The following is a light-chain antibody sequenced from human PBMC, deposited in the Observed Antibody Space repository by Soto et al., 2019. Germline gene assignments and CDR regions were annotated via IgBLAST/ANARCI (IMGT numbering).Light chain of an antibody. Sequence: DIVMTQSPDSLTVSLGESATISCKSRQCVFYSANKWNYLGWYKKKHGQPPKVXIYWASTRGSGVPDRFNGSGSGTDFTLTISSLKAEDVAVYYCQQYYSLPLTFGGGTKVDIK. J-gene: IGKJ4*01. CDR3: QQYYSLPLT. CDR2: WAS. CDR1: QCVFYSANKWNY. V-gene: IGKV4-1*01.